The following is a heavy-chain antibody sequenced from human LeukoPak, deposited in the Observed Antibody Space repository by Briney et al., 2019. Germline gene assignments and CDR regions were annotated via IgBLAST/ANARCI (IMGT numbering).Heavy chain of an antibody. V-gene: IGHV3-74*01. CDR3: GRGGSYGDY. Sequence: PGGSLRLSCAASGFTFSRYWMHWVRQVPGKGLVWVSRVNPDGSSITYADSVKGRFTSSRDNAKNTLYLQMNRLRVEDTAVYYCGRGGSYGDYWGQGILATVSS. CDR2: VNPDGSSI. D-gene: IGHD3-16*01. CDR1: GFTFSRYW. J-gene: IGHJ4*02.